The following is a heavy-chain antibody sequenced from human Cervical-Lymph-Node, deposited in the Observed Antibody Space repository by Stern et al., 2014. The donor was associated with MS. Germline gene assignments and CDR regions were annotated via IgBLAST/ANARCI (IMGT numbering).Heavy chain of an antibody. CDR1: GFSFTTHW. Sequence: EVQLVESGAEVKKPGESLKISCEGSGFSFTTHWIAWVRQMPGEGLEWMGIIYTGDSDTRYSPSFQGRVTISADKSISTAYLQWNSLTASDTAMYYCAKARYVQALSDAFDIWGQGTMVTVSS. CDR3: AKARYVQALSDAFDI. V-gene: IGHV5-51*03. D-gene: IGHD2-2*01. J-gene: IGHJ3*02. CDR2: IYTGDSDT.